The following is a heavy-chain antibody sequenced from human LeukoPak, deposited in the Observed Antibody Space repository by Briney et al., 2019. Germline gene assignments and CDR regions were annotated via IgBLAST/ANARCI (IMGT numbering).Heavy chain of an antibody. J-gene: IGHJ4*02. CDR2: IYSGGST. V-gene: IGHV3-66*04. D-gene: IGHD3-22*01. CDR3: ASHYYDSSGYYSPFDY. CDR1: GFTVSSNY. Sequence: GGSLRLSCAASGFTVSSNYMSWVRQAPGKGLEWVSVIYSGGSTYYADSVKGRFTISRDNSKNTLYRQMNSLRAEDTAVYYCASHYYDSSGYYSPFDYWGQGTLVTVSS.